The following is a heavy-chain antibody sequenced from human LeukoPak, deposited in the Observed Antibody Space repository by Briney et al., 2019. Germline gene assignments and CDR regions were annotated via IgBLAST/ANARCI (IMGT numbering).Heavy chain of an antibody. CDR1: GLTFSSYG. J-gene: IGHJ4*02. CDR2: IRYDGSNK. D-gene: IGHD6-13*01. CDR3: AKDQGSWARTTNYFYY. V-gene: IGHV3-30*02. Sequence: GGSLRLSCAASGLTFSSYGMHWVRQAPGKGLEWVAFIRYDGSNKYYADSVKGRFTISRDNSKNTLYLQMNSLRAEDPAVYYCAKDQGSWARTTNYFYYWGQGTLVTVSS.